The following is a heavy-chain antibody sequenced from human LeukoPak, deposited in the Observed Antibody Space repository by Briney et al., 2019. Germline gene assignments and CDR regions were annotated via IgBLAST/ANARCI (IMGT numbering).Heavy chain of an antibody. CDR2: IYYSGST. V-gene: IGHV4-39*01. CDR3: ARSYYDFWSGKFHQEVAWFDP. J-gene: IGHJ5*02. CDR1: GGSISSSSYY. Sequence: KPSETLSLTCTVSGGSISSSSYYWGWIRQPPGKGLEWIGSIYYSGSTYYNPSLKSRVTISVDTSKNQFSLKLSSVTAADTAVYYCARSYYDFWSGKFHQEVAWFDPWGQGTLVTVSS. D-gene: IGHD3-3*01.